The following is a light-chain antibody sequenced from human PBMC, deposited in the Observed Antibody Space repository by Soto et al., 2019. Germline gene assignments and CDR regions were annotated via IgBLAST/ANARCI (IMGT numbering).Light chain of an antibody. J-gene: IGLJ2*01. CDR3: GTWDSGLSPHVV. CDR1: NSNIGNNY. Sequence: QSPLTQPPSVSAAPGQRVTISCSGSNSNIGNNYVSWYQQLPGTAPKLLIYDNNKRPSGIPDRFSGSKSGTSATLAITGLQTGDEGDYYCGTWDSGLSPHVVFGGGTKLTVL. CDR2: DNN. V-gene: IGLV1-51*01.